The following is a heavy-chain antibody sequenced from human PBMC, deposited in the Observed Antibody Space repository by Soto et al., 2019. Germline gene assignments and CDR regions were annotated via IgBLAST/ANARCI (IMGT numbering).Heavy chain of an antibody. D-gene: IGHD3-10*01. CDR3: ARAGTTMVRGVISGWFDP. CDR2: IYYSGST. Sequence: QVQLQESGPGRVKPSETLSLTCTVSGGSISSYYWSWIRQPPGKGLEWIGYIYYSGSTNYNPSLKSRVTISVDTSKNQFSLKLSSVTAADTAVYYCARAGTTMVRGVISGWFDPWGQGTLVTVSS. V-gene: IGHV4-59*01. J-gene: IGHJ5*02. CDR1: GGSISSYY.